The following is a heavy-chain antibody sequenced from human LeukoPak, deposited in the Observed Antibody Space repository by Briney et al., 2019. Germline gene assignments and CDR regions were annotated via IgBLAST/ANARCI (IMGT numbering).Heavy chain of an antibody. CDR1: GFTFSSHA. Sequence: GGSLRLSCAASGFTFSSHAMSWVRQAPGKGLMYISRNNGDGSTTNYADVVKGRFTMSRDNVKNTLYLQMNSLRVEDTAVYYCARDPRNVGLAPWGQGTLVTVSS. J-gene: IGHJ5*02. CDR3: ARDPRNVGLAP. D-gene: IGHD2-15*01. V-gene: IGHV3-74*01. CDR2: NNGDGSTT.